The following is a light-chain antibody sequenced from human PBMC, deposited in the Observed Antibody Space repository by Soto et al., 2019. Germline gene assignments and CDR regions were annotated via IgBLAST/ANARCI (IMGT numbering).Light chain of an antibody. J-gene: IGLJ2*01. CDR1: SSDVGSYNI. CDR2: EVR. Sequence: QSALTQPASVAGSPGQSITISCTGASSDVGSYNIVSWYQQHPGKAPKLMIYEVRQRPSGVSNRFSGSKSGNTASLTISGLQAEDEADYYCCSYAGSGLGVFGGGTKLTVL. V-gene: IGLV2-23*02. CDR3: CSYAGSGLGV.